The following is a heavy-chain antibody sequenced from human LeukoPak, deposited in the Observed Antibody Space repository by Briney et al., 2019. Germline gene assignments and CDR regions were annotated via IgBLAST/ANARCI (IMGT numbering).Heavy chain of an antibody. CDR1: GGTFSSYA. J-gene: IGHJ4*02. CDR2: IIPIFGTA. D-gene: IGHD6-19*01. CDR3: ASGSSGWYLGFDY. Sequence: SVKVSCKASGGTFSSYAISWVRQAPGQGLEWMGGIIPIFGTANYAQKFQGGVTITADESTSTAYMELSSLRSEDTAVYYCASGSSGWYLGFDYWGQGTLVTVSS. V-gene: IGHV1-69*13.